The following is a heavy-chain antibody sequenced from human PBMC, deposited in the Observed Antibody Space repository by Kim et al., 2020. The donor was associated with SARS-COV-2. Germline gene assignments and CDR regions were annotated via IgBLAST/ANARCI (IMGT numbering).Heavy chain of an antibody. J-gene: IGHJ4*02. CDR2: INHSGST. CDR3: ATTSTGDYAAY. Sequence: SETLSLTCAVYGGSFSGYYWSWIRQPPGKGLEWIGEINHSGSTNYNPSLKSRVTISVDTSKNQFSLKLSSVTAADTAVYYCATTSTGDYAAYWGQGTLVT. CDR1: GGSFSGYY. D-gene: IGHD4-17*01. V-gene: IGHV4-34*01.